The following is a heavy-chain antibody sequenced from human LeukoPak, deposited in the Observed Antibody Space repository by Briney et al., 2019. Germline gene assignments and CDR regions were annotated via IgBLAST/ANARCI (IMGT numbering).Heavy chain of an antibody. D-gene: IGHD3-16*02. CDR3: ARVRTYYDYVWGSYREPEYYFDY. Sequence: SETLSLTCAVYGGSFSGYYWSWIRQPPGKGLEWIGEINHSGSTNYDPSLKSRVTISVDTSKNQFSLKLSSVTAADTAVYYCARVRTYYDYVWGSYREPEYYFDYWGQGTLVTVSS. CDR1: GGSFSGYY. J-gene: IGHJ4*02. V-gene: IGHV4-34*01. CDR2: INHSGST.